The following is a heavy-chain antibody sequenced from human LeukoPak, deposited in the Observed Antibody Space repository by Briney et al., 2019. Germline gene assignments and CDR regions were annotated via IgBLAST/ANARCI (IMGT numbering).Heavy chain of an antibody. Sequence: GGSLRLSCAASGFTFSSYSMNWVRQAPGKGLEWVSYISSSSSTVYYADSVKGRFTISRDNSKNTLYLQMNSLRAEDTAVYYCAKDEYEYFDYWGQGTLVTVSS. CDR2: ISSSSSTV. V-gene: IGHV3-48*01. D-gene: IGHD2-2*01. CDR3: AKDEYEYFDY. J-gene: IGHJ4*02. CDR1: GFTFSSYS.